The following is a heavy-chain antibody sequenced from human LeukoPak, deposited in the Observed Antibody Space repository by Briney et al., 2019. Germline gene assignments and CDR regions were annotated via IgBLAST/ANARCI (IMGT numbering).Heavy chain of an antibody. Sequence: PGGSLRLSCAASGFTVSSNYMSWVRQAPGKGLEWVSVIYSGGSTYYADSVKGRFTISRDNSKNTLYLQMNSLRAEDTAVYYCARAGYSSRGSWFDPWGQGTLVTVSS. D-gene: IGHD6-13*01. V-gene: IGHV3-53*01. J-gene: IGHJ5*02. CDR3: ARAGYSSRGSWFDP. CDR2: IYSGGST. CDR1: GFTVSSNY.